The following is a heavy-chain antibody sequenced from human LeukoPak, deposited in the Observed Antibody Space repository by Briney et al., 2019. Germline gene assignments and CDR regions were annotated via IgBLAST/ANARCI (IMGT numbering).Heavy chain of an antibody. Sequence: SETLSLTCAVYGGSFSGYYWGWIRQPPGKGLEWIGSVYYSGSTYYNPSPTSRVTISVATSKNQFSLKLSSVTATDTAVYYCASGTYYYDSSGYRFDYWGQGTLVTVSS. CDR3: ASGTYYYDSSGYRFDY. J-gene: IGHJ4*02. CDR2: VYYSGST. CDR1: GGSFSGYY. D-gene: IGHD3-22*01. V-gene: IGHV4-34*01.